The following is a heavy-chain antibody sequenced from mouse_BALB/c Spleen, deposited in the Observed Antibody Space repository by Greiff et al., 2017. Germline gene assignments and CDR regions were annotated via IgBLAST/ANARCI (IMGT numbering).Heavy chain of an antibody. J-gene: IGHJ4*01. Sequence: EVKLMESGGGLVQPGGSRKLSCAASGFTFSSFGMHWVRQAPEKGLEWVAYISSGSSTIYYADTVKGRFTISRDNPKNTLFLQMTSLRSEDTAMYYCARCLLWSPYAMDYWGQGTSVTVSS. V-gene: IGHV5-17*02. CDR2: ISSGSSTI. CDR3: ARCLLWSPYAMDY. D-gene: IGHD2-1*01. CDR1: GFTFSSFG.